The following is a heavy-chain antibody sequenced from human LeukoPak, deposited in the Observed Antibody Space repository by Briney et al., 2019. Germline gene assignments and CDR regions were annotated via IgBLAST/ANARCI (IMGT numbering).Heavy chain of an antibody. J-gene: IGHJ4*02. CDR2: VSPYNSNT. V-gene: IGHV1-18*01. CDR1: GYTFTSYG. CDR3: ARDRSPAAGRCWLDY. Sequence: ASVKVSCKASGYTFTSYGIGWVRQARGQGLEWMGWVSPYNSNTNPAQNLQGRVTMTTDTSTSTAYMELRSLRAEDTAVYYCARDRSPAAGRCWLDYWGQGTLVTVSS. D-gene: IGHD6-13*01.